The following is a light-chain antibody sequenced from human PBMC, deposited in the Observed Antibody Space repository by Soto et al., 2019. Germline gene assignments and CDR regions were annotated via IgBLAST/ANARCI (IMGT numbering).Light chain of an antibody. J-gene: IGKJ5*01. CDR1: ESIRTW. V-gene: IGKV1-5*01. CDR3: QQLNSYTIT. Sequence: DIHMTQSPSTLSASIGHIFTITCRASESIRTWLAWYQHKPGKAPKFLIYDASSLESGVPSRLRGSGSGTDLTLTINSMKTEDFETYYCQQLNSYTITFGQGTRLEIK. CDR2: DAS.